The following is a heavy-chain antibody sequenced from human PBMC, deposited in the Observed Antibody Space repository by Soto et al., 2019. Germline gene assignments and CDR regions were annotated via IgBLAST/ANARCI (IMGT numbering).Heavy chain of an antibody. J-gene: IGHJ4*02. CDR3: ARGRRTAVTIDY. CDR1: GGSFSGYY. V-gene: IGHV4-34*01. D-gene: IGHD4-17*01. CDR2: INHSGST. Sequence: QVQLQQWGAGLLKPSETLSLTCAVYGGSFSGYYWSWIRQPPGKGLEWIGEINHSGSTNYNPSLKSRLTISVDTSKNQFSLKLNSVTAADTAVYYCARGRRTAVTIDYWGQGTLVTVSS.